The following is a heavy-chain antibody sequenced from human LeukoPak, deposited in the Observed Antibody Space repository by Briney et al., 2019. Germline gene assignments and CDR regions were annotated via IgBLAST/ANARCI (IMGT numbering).Heavy chain of an antibody. CDR1: GFTFSKAW. J-gene: IGHJ2*01. CDR2: IKSKTDGGTT. V-gene: IGHV3-15*01. D-gene: IGHD6-19*01. Sequence: GGSLRLSCAASGFTFSKAWMSWVRQAPGKGLEWVGRIKSKTDGGTTDYAAPVKGRFTISRDDSKTTLYLQMNSLAAEDTAVYYCARPYRSGLYGGFDLWGRGTLVTVSS. CDR3: ARPYRSGLYGGFDL.